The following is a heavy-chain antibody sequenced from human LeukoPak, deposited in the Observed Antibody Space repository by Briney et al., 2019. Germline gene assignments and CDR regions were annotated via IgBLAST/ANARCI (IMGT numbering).Heavy chain of an antibody. CDR2: AAYTGST. D-gene: IGHD3-22*01. V-gene: IGHV4-30-4*01. CDR3: ARDHYDSSGYFLGNDY. J-gene: IGHJ4*02. Sequence: SETLSLTCTDSGGSITSGEHYCSWIRQPPGKGLEWIGYAAYTGSTNYNPSLSSRVTMSVDTSRNQFSLKLSSVTAADTAVYYCARDHYDSSGYFLGNDYWGQGILVTVSS. CDR1: GGSITSGEHY.